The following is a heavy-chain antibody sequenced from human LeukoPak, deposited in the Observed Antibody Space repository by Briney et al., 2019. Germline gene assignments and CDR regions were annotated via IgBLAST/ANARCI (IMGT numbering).Heavy chain of an antibody. D-gene: IGHD3-22*01. CDR3: AWRDISGYPFAP. CDR2: IYTSGGTSGTT. J-gene: IGHJ5*02. V-gene: IGHV4-61*02. Sequence: PSQTLSLTCTVSGGSISSGNYYWTWIRQPAGMGLEWLGRIYTSGGTSGTTYYNPSLKSRVTISVDTSKNQSSLTLSYVTAADTAVYYCAWRDISGYPFAPWGQGPLVTV. CDR1: GGSISSGNYY.